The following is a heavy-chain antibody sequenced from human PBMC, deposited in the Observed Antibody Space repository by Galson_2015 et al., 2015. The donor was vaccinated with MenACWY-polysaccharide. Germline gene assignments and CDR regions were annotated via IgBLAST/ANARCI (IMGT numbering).Heavy chain of an antibody. Sequence: SLRLSCAVSGFTFRSSWMTWVRQAPGKGLEWVANIKEDGSVKNYVDSVRGRFTISRDNALNSVYLQVDSLRAEDTAVYYCARDSHYNTLDYWGQGTLVAVSS. CDR3: ARDSHYNTLDY. CDR1: GFTFRSSW. J-gene: IGHJ4*02. V-gene: IGHV3-7*01. D-gene: IGHD1-1*01. CDR2: IKEDGSVK.